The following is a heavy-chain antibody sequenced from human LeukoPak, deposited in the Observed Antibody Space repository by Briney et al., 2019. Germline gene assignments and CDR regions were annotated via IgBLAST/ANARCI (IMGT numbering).Heavy chain of an antibody. CDR1: GFTFSSYS. CDR2: ISSSSSYI. V-gene: IGHV3-21*04. J-gene: IGHJ5*02. CDR3: ESQIPGSGQGFDP. Sequence: TGGSLRLSCAASGFTFSSYSMNWVRQAPGKGLEWVSAISSSSSYIYYADSVKGRFTISRDNAKNSLYLQMNSLRAEDTALYYCESQIPGSGQGFDPWGQGTLVTVSS. D-gene: IGHD3-10*01.